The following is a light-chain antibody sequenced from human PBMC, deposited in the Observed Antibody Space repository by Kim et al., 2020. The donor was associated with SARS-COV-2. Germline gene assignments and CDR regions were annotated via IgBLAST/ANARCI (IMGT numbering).Light chain of an antibody. Sequence: QRVTISCSGSSSNIGSNTVNWYQQLPGTAPKLLIYSNNQRPSGVPDRFSGSKSGTSASLAISGLQSEDEADYYRAAWDDSLNGLYVFGTGTKVTVL. CDR3: AAWDDSLNGLYV. CDR2: SNN. J-gene: IGLJ1*01. V-gene: IGLV1-44*01. CDR1: SSNIGSNT.